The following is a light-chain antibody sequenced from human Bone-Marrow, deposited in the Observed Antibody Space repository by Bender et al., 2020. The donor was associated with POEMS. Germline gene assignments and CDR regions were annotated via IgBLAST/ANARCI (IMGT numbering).Light chain of an antibody. CDR1: SSDVGAYNL. CDR2: EGS. Sequence: QSALTQPASVSGSPGQSITISCTGASSDVGAYNLVSWYQQHPGKAPKLIIYEGSKRPSGVSNRFSGSGSGNTASLTISGLQAEDEADYYCCSYTRSRTWVFGGGTKLTVL. V-gene: IGLV2-23*01. J-gene: IGLJ3*02. CDR3: CSYTRSRTWV.